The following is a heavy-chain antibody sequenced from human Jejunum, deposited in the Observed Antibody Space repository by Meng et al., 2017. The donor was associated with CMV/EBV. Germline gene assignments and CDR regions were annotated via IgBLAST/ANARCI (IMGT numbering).Heavy chain of an antibody. CDR3: ARADKVRFDY. CDR2: IYHSGST. J-gene: IGHJ4*02. CDR1: GGSRSSTYW. Sequence: QGQLKGSGPGLGRPSGTLSLTWAGSGGSRSSTYWWGWVRQPPGKGLEWIGEIYHSGSTNYNPSLKSRVSISVDKSKNQFSLKLSSVTAADTAVYYCARADKVRFDYWGQGTLVTVSS. V-gene: IGHV4-4*02.